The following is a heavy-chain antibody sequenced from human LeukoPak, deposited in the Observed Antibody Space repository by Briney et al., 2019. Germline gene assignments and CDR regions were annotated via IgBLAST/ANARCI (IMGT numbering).Heavy chain of an antibody. D-gene: IGHD6-6*01. CDR3: ARGGPVSSSGGDY. CDR2: INPNSGGT. Sequence: GASVKVSCKASGYTFTGYYMHWVRQAPGQGLEWMGWINPNSGGTNYAQKFQGRVTMTRYTSISTAYMELSRLRSDDTAVYYCARGGPVSSSGGDYWGQGTLVTVSS. J-gene: IGHJ4*02. V-gene: IGHV1-2*02. CDR1: GYTFTGYY.